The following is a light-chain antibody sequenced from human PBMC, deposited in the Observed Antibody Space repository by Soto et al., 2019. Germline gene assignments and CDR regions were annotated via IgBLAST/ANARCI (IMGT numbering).Light chain of an antibody. Sequence: QMTQSPSSLSASVGDRVTITCRASQDINKYLAWYQQRPGTVPKLLIYSASTLKSGVPSRFSGSRSGTDFTLTISSLQPEDVATYYCQKYSGVPVTFGQGTRLEIK. J-gene: IGKJ5*01. CDR2: SAS. CDR1: QDINKY. V-gene: IGKV1-27*01. CDR3: QKYSGVPVT.